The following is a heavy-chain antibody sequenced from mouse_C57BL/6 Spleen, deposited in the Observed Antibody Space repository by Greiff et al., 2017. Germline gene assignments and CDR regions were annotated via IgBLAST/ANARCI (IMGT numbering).Heavy chain of an antibody. CDR2: ILPGSGGT. J-gene: IGHJ4*01. Sequence: QVQLQQSGAELMKPGASVKLSCKATGYTFTGYWIEWVKQRPGHGLEWIGEILPGSGGTNYTEKFKGKATFTADTSSNPAYMQLSSLTTEASAIXKCAGMGGYSSSEDYERDYWGQGTTVTVSS. V-gene: IGHV1-9*01. CDR1: GYTFTGYW. D-gene: IGHD2-5*01. CDR3: AGMGGYSSSEDYERDY.